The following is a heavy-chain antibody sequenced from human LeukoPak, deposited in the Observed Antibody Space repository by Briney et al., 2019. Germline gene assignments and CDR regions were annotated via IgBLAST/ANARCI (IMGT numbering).Heavy chain of an antibody. D-gene: IGHD4-23*01. CDR2: ISSSSSYI. CDR3: ARDLGYGGNAPSYYYGMDV. CDR1: GFTFSSYS. Sequence: GGSLRLSCAASGFTFSSYSMNWVRQAPGKGLEWVSSISSSSSYIYYADSVKGRFTISRDNAKNSLYLQMNSLRAEDAAVYYCARDLGYGGNAPSYYYGMDVWGQGTTVTVSS. J-gene: IGHJ6*02. V-gene: IGHV3-21*01.